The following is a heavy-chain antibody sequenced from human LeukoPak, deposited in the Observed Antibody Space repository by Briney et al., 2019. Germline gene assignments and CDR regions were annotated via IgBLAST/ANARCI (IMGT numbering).Heavy chain of an antibody. J-gene: IGHJ6*02. CDR2: ISGSGGST. CDR3: AKVLSGYDDYYYYGMDV. Sequence: PGGSLRLSCAASGFTLSSYAMSWVRQAPGKGLEWVSAISGSGGSTYYADSVKGRFTISRDNSKNTLYLQMNSLRAEDTAVYYCAKVLSGYDDYYYYGMDVWGQGTTVTVSS. D-gene: IGHD5-12*01. CDR1: GFTLSSYA. V-gene: IGHV3-23*01.